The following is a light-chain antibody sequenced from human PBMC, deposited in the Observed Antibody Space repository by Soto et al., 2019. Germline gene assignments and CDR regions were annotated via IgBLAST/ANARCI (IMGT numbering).Light chain of an antibody. CDR3: QQYYSTPYT. J-gene: IGKJ2*01. Sequence: DIVMTQSPDSLAVSLGERATINCKSSQSVLYSSNNKNYLAWYQQKPGQPPKLLIYWASTRESGVTDRFSGSGSGTDFTLTISSLQAEDVAVYYCQQYYSTPYTFGQATTLEIK. V-gene: IGKV4-1*01. CDR1: QSVLYSSNNKNY. CDR2: WAS.